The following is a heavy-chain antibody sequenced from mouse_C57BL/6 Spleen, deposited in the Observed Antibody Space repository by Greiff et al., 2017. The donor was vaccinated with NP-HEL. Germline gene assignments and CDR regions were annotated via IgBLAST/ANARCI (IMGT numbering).Heavy chain of an antibody. J-gene: IGHJ1*03. CDR2: IYPGDGDN. CDR1: GYAFRSYW. Sequence: QVQLQQSGAELVKPGASVKISCKASGYAFRSYWMNWVKQRPGKGLEWIGQIYPGDGDNNYNGKFKGKATLTAAKSSSTAYMQLSSLTSEDSAVYVCARSGLAWYVDVWGTGTTVTVSS. D-gene: IGHD3-3*01. CDR3: ARSGLAWYVDV. V-gene: IGHV1-80*01.